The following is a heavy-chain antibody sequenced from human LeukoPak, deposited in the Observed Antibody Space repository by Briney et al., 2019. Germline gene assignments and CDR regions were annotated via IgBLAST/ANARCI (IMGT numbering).Heavy chain of an antibody. CDR3: ARYWGSSGPYYFDY. V-gene: IGHV1-18*01. D-gene: IGHD3-22*01. CDR1: GYTFTSYG. CDR2: ISAYNGNT. Sequence: ASVKVSCKASGYTFTSYGISWVRQAPGQGLEWMGWISAYNGNTNYAQKLQGRVTMTTDTSTSTAYMELRSLRSDDTAVHYCARYWGSSGPYYFDYWGQGTLVTVSS. J-gene: IGHJ4*02.